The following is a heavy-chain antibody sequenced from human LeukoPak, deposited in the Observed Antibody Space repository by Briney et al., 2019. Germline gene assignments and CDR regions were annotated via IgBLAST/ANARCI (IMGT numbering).Heavy chain of an antibody. Sequence: ASVKVSCKASGYTFTSYYMHWVRQAPGQGLEWMGIINPSGGSTSYAQKFQGRVTMTRDTSTSTVYMELSSLRSEDTAVYYCARGDYYDSSGWGAFDIWGQGTMVTVSS. J-gene: IGHJ3*02. V-gene: IGHV1-46*01. CDR2: INPSGGST. CDR1: GYTFTSYY. CDR3: ARGDYYDSSGWGAFDI. D-gene: IGHD3-22*01.